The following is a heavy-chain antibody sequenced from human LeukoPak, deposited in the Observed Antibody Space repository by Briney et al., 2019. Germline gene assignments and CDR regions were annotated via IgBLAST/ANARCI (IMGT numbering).Heavy chain of an antibody. V-gene: IGHV1-8*01. Sequence: ASVKASCKASGYTFTSYDINWVRQATGQGLEWMGRMNPNSGNTGYAQKFQGRVTMTRNTSISTAYMELSSLRSEDTAVYYCARVGGGYDPKNYYYGMDVWGQGTTVTVSS. D-gene: IGHD5-12*01. CDR3: ARVGGGYDPKNYYYGMDV. J-gene: IGHJ6*02. CDR2: MNPNSGNT. CDR1: GYTFTSYD.